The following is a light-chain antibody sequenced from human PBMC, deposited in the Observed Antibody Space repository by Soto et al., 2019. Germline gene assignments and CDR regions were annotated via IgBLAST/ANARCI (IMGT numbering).Light chain of an antibody. Sequence: QPELTQPPSASGTPGQRVTISCSRSSSNIGSNYVYWYQQLPGTAPKLLIYRNNQRPSGVPDRFSGSKSGTSASLAISGLRSEDEADYYCAAWDDSLSVLLGTGTKVTVL. V-gene: IGLV1-47*01. CDR1: SSNIGSNY. CDR2: RNN. CDR3: AAWDDSLSVL. J-gene: IGLJ1*01.